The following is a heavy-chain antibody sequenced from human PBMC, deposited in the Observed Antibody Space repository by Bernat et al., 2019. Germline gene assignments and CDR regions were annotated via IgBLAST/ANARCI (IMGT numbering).Heavy chain of an antibody. D-gene: IGHD1-26*01. CDR3: AQTYSGGYYWGDAFDI. V-gene: IGHV3-66*01. CDR1: GFTVSSNY. Sequence: EVQLVESGGGLVQPGGSLRLSCAASGFTVSSNYMSWVRQAPGKGLEWVSVIYSGGSTYYADSGKGRFTISRDNSKNTWYLKMNSLRAEETAVYYCAQTYSGGYYWGDAFDIWGQGKMVTVSS. J-gene: IGHJ3*02. CDR2: IYSGGST.